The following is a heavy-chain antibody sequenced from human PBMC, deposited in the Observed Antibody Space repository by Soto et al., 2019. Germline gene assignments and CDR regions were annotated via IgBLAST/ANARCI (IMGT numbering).Heavy chain of an antibody. V-gene: IGHV3-21*01. Sequence: PGGSLRLSCAASGFTFSSYAMSWVRQAPGKGLEWVSAISGSSGNIYYADSVKGRFTISRDNAKNSLYLQMNSLRAEDTAVYYCARVKRARPPLGYMDVWGKGTTVTVSS. CDR2: ISGSSGNI. CDR3: ARVKRARPPLGYMDV. D-gene: IGHD6-6*01. CDR1: GFTFSSYA. J-gene: IGHJ6*03.